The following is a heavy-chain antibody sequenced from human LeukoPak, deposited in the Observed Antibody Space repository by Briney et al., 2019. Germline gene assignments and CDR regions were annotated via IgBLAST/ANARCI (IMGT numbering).Heavy chain of an antibody. D-gene: IGHD4-11*01. CDR3: ARESTYSNPTPQHYYYYMDV. CDR2: IKQDGSEK. V-gene: IGHV3-7*01. Sequence: PGGSLRLSCAASGFTFSSYAMSWVRQAPGKGLEWVANIKQDGSEKYYVDSVKGRFTISRDNAKNSLYLQMNSLRAEDTAVYYCARESTYSNPTPQHYYYYMDVWGKGTTVTVSS. J-gene: IGHJ6*03. CDR1: GFTFSSYA.